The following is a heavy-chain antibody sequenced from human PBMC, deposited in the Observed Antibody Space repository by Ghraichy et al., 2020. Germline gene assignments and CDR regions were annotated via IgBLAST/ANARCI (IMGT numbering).Heavy chain of an antibody. V-gene: IGHV3-48*02. J-gene: IGHJ3*02. D-gene: IGHD1-26*01. Sequence: GGSLRLSCAAFGFTFSSYSMNWVRQAPGKGLEWVSCISSGSSTIYYADSVKGRFTISRDNAKNSLYLQLNSLRDEDTAVYYCARDRTRAEPFDIWGQGTMVTVSS. CDR2: ISSGSSTI. CDR3: ARDRTRAEPFDI. CDR1: GFTFSSYS.